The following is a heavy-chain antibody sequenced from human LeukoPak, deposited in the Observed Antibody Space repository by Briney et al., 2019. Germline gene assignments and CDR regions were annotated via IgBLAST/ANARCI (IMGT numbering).Heavy chain of an antibody. CDR2: TNYSGST. J-gene: IGHJ4*02. D-gene: IGHD3-22*01. V-gene: IGHV4-59*03. CDR1: GGSISSYY. CDR3: ARGAYYPDY. Sequence: SETLSLTCTVSGGSISSYYWSWIRQPPGKGLEWIGCTNYSGSTIYSPSLKSRVTISVDTSRNQLSLRLSSVTAADTAVYYCARGAYYPDYWGQGTLVTVSS.